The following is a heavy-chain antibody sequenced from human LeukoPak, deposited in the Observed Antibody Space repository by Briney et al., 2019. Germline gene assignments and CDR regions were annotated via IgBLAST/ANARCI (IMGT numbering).Heavy chain of an antibody. V-gene: IGHV3-23*01. CDR3: ARGYCSGGSCYGAFDI. D-gene: IGHD2-15*01. Sequence: RGSLRLSCAASGFNFRKYVMTWVRQAPGKGLEWVSGINNHDGNTYNADSVKGRFFISRDDSKSTLYLQMNSLRAEDTAVYYCARGYCSGGSCYGAFDIWGQGTMVTVSS. J-gene: IGHJ3*02. CDR2: INNHDGNT. CDR1: GFNFRKYV.